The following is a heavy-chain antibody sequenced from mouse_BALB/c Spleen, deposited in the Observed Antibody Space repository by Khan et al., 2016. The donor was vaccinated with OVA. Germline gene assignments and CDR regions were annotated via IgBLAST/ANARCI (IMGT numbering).Heavy chain of an antibody. Sequence: QVQLKQSGPGLVRPSQTLSITCTVSGFSLTTYGVHWVRQSPGKGLEWLGVIRSGGNTDYNAAFISRLSITKDNSKSQVFFKMNSLQADDTAMYXCARNYYMYDFTYWGQGTLVTGSA. CDR1: GFSLTTYG. J-gene: IGHJ3*01. V-gene: IGHV2-2*01. CDR3: ARNYYMYDFTY. CDR2: IRSGGNT. D-gene: IGHD2-14*01.